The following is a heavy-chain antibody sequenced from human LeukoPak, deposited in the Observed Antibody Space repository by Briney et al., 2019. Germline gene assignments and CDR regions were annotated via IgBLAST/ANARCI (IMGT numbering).Heavy chain of an antibody. D-gene: IGHD1-26*01. CDR3: ARGSYHRTIDY. CDR2: IHYNGGT. Sequence: PSETLSLTCTVSGGSVSSSGYYWGWIRQPPGKGLEWIGTIHYNGGTYYNPSLKGRVTISIDTSKNRFSLQLSSVTAADTAVYYCARGSYHRTIDYWGQGTLVTVSS. CDR1: GGSVSSSGYY. J-gene: IGHJ4*02. V-gene: IGHV4-39*07.